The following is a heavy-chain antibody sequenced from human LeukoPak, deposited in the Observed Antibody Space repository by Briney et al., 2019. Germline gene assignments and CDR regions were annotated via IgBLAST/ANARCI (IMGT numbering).Heavy chain of an antibody. CDR3: ARGVVAAAGRTFDF. CDR2: IYSSGST. CDR1: GDSFSYFY. J-gene: IGHJ4*02. V-gene: IGHV4-59*01. D-gene: IGHD6-13*01. Sequence: SETLSLTCTVSGDSFSYFYWSWIRQPPGKGLEWIGYIYSSGSTSYNPSLKSRVTISLDTSQNQFSLKLSSLTAADTAAYYCARGVVAAAGRTFDFWGQGTLVTVSS.